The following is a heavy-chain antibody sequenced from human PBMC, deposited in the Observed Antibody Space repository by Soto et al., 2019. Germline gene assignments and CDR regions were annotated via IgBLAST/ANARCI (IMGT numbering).Heavy chain of an antibody. CDR1: GFTFSSYG. CDR2: IWYDGSNK. CDR3: ARDSRDGYNFYYFDY. Sequence: ESGGGVVQPGRSLRLSCAASGFTFSSYGMHWVRQAPGKGLEWVAVIWYDGSNKYYADSVKGRFIISRDNSKNTLYLQMNSLRAEDTAVYYCARDSRDGYNFYYFDYWGQGTLVTVSS. J-gene: IGHJ4*02. D-gene: IGHD5-12*01. V-gene: IGHV3-33*01.